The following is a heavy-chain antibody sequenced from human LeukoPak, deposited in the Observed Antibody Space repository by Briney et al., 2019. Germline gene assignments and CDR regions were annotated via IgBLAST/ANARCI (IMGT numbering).Heavy chain of an antibody. D-gene: IGHD1-26*01. CDR2: IYPGDSDT. J-gene: IGHJ3*02. CDR3: ARRSYVGSTSAFDI. V-gene: IGHV5-51*01. Sequence: GESLKISCKDIGYSFANYWVGWVRQMPGKGLEWIGVIYPGDSDTKYSPSFQGHVTFSADKSVSTAYLQWSSLRASDTAMYYCARRSYVGSTSAFDIWGQGTMVTVSS. CDR1: GYSFANYW.